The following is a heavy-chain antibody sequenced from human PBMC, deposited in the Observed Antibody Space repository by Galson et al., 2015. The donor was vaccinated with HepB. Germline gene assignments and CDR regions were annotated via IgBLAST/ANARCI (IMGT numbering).Heavy chain of an antibody. CDR1: GYTFTSYA. V-gene: IGHV1-3*01. CDR3: ARDHRLAVAGTSPGIHFDY. Sequence: SVKVSCKASGYTFTSYAMHWVRQAPGQRLEWMGWINAGNGNTKYSQKFQGRVTITRDTSASTAYMELSSLRSEDTAVYYCARDHRLAVAGTSPGIHFDYWGRGTLVTVSS. D-gene: IGHD6-19*01. CDR2: INAGNGNT. J-gene: IGHJ4*02.